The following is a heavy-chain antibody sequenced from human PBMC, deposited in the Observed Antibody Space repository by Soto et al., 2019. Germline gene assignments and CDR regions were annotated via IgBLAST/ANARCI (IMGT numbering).Heavy chain of an antibody. CDR3: ARTGYCISTSCPPNYYYYGMDV. CDR1: GYTFTSYG. CDR2: ISAYNGNT. D-gene: IGHD2-2*01. Sequence: QVQLVQSGAEVKKPGASVKVSCKASGYTFTSYGISWVRQAPGQGLEWMGWISAYNGNTNYAQKLQGRVTMTTDTSTSRAYMELRSLRSDDTAVYYCARTGYCISTSCPPNYYYYGMDVWGQGTTVTVSS. V-gene: IGHV1-18*01. J-gene: IGHJ6*02.